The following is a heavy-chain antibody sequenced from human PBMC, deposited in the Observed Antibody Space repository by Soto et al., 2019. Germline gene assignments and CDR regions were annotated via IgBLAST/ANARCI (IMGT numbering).Heavy chain of an antibody. J-gene: IGHJ4*02. CDR2: ISSSGSTI. CDR3: ARLTSMVRGVILGGDY. V-gene: IGHV3-48*03. Sequence: GGSLRLSCAASGFTFSSYEMNWVRQAPGKGLEWVSYISSSGSTIYYADSVKGRFTISRDNAKNSLYLQMNSLRAEDTAVYYCARLTSMVRGVILGGDYGGQGTLVTVSS. CDR1: GFTFSSYE. D-gene: IGHD3-10*01.